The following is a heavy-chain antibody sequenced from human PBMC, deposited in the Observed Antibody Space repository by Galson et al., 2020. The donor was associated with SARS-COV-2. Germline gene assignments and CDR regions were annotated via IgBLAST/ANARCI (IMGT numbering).Heavy chain of an antibody. CDR3: ARCWEDYGDYVAGWFDP. CDR1: GYTFTSYA. V-gene: IGHV7-4-1*02. J-gene: IGHJ5*02. Sequence: ASVKVSCKASGYTFTSYAMNWVRQAPGQGLEWMGWINTNTGNPTYAQGFTGRFVFSLDTSVSTAYLQISSLNAEDTAVYYCARCWEDYGDYVAGWFDPGGQGTLVTVSS. CDR2: INTNTGNP. D-gene: IGHD4-17*01.